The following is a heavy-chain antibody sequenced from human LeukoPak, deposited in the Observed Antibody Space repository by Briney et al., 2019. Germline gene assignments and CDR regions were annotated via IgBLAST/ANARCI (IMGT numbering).Heavy chain of an antibody. CDR2: IIPIFGTA. CDR3: ARVDHRGYYYYMDV. CDR1: GGTFSSYA. J-gene: IGHJ6*03. Sequence: SVKVSCKASGGTFSSYAISWVRQAPGQWLEWMGRIIPIFGTANYAQKFQGRVTITTDESTSTAYMELSSLRSEDTAVYYCARVDHRGYYYYMDVWGKGTTVTVSS. D-gene: IGHD1-14*01. V-gene: IGHV1-69*05.